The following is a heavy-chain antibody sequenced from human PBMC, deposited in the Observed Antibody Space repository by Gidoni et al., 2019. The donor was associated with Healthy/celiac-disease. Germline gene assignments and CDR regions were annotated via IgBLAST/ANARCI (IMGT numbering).Heavy chain of an antibody. CDR2: IYPGDSDT. CDR1: GYSFTSYW. V-gene: IGHV5-51*01. CDR3: ARPGIRASYVMDGWFDP. J-gene: IGHJ5*02. Sequence: EVQLVQSGAEVKKPGEAMKISCKGSGYSFTSYWIGWVRQLPGKGLEWMGIIYPGDSDTRYSPSFQGQVTISADKSISTAYLQWSSLKASDTAMYYCARPGIRASYVMDGWFDPWGQGTLVTVSS. D-gene: IGHD3-10*02.